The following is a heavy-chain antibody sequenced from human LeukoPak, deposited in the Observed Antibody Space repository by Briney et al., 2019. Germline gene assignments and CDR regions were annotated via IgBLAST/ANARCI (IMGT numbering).Heavy chain of an antibody. V-gene: IGHV1-2*02. CDR1: GYTFTGYY. CDR2: INPNSGGT. D-gene: IGHD3-22*01. J-gene: IGHJ4*02. Sequence: ASVKVSCKAPGYTFTGYYMHWVRQAPGQGLEWMGWINPNSGGTNYAQKFQGRVTMTRDTSISTAYMELSRLRSDDTAVYYCARGEYYYDSSGYPYFDYWGQGTLVTVSS. CDR3: ARGEYYYDSSGYPYFDY.